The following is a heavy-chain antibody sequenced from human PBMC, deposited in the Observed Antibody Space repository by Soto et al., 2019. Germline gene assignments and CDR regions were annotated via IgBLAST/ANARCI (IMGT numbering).Heavy chain of an antibody. CDR1: GGSISSGGYY. D-gene: IGHD3-16*01. J-gene: IGHJ3*02. CDR2: IYYSGST. V-gene: IGHV4-31*03. Sequence: QVQLQESGPGLVKPSQTLSLTCTVSGGSISSGGYYWSWIRQHPGKGLEWIGYIYYSGSTYYNPSLKSRVTISVDTSKNQFSLKLSSVTAADTAVYYCARDRIANDYDYIWGSSLGAFDIWGQGTMVTVSS. CDR3: ARDRIANDYDYIWGSSLGAFDI.